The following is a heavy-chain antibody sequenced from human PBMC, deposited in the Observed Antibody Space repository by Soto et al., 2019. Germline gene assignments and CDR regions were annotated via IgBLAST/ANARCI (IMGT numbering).Heavy chain of an antibody. CDR2: ISSSSSYI. V-gene: IGHV3-21*01. J-gene: IGHJ6*03. Sequence: EVQLVESGGGLVKPGGSLRLSCAASGFTFSSYSMNWVRQAPGKGLEWVSSISSSSSYIYYADSVKGRFTISRDNAKNSLYLQMNSLRAEDTAVYYCARGTAEITIFGVTTPGYYYYYMDLWGKGTTVTVSS. CDR1: GFTFSSYS. D-gene: IGHD3-3*01. CDR3: ARGTAEITIFGVTTPGYYYYYMDL.